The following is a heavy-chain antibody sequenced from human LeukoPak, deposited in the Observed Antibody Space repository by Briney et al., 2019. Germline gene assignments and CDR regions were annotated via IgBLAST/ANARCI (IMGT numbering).Heavy chain of an antibody. CDR3: ARAPDRYSGSYYNGFGYFQH. CDR1: GFTFSSYA. J-gene: IGHJ1*01. CDR2: ISYDGSNK. Sequence: GGSLRLSCAASGFTFSSYAMHWVRQAPGKGLEWVAVISYDGSNKYYADSVKGRFTISRDNSKNTLYLQMNSLRAEDTAVYYCARAPDRYSGSYYNGFGYFQHWGQGTLVTVSS. V-gene: IGHV3-30*04. D-gene: IGHD1-26*01.